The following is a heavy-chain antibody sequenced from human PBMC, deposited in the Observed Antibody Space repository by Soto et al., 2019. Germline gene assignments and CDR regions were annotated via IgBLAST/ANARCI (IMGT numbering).Heavy chain of an antibody. V-gene: IGHV1-8*01. CDR1: GYTFTTFD. J-gene: IGHJ6*02. Sequence: QVHLVQSGAEVKKPGASVKVSCKASGYTFTTFDINWVRQATGQGLEWVGWMNPNSGNTGYAQKFQGRVTMTRNTSISTAYMELGSLRSEDTAVYFCARDHCTTTNCYTSIYYYGMDVWGQGTTVTVSS. D-gene: IGHD2-2*02. CDR3: ARDHCTTTNCYTSIYYYGMDV. CDR2: MNPNSGNT.